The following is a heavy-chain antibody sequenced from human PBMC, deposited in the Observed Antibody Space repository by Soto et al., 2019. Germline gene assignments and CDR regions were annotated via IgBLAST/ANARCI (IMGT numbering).Heavy chain of an antibody. CDR1: GFTFSSYA. CDR2: ISGRGEST. CDR3: AKDIETYADLHAFDM. Sequence: EVQLLESGGGLVQPGGSVRLSCTASGFTFSSYAMDWVRQAPGKGLEWVSAISGRGESTYYADSVTGRFTISRDNSKNTLYLQMNSLRAEDTAVYYCAKDIETYADLHAFDMWGPGTLVTVSS. J-gene: IGHJ3*02. V-gene: IGHV3-23*01. D-gene: IGHD4-17*01.